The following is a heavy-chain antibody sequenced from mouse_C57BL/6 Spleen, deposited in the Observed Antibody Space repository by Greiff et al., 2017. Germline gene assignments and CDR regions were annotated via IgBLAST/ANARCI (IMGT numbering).Heavy chain of an antibody. CDR2: IYPGDGDT. D-gene: IGHD1-1*01. CDR1: GYAFSSSW. J-gene: IGHJ2*01. CDR3: ARGRDGSFDY. V-gene: IGHV1-82*01. Sequence: VKLMESGPELVKPGASVKISCKASGYAFSSSWMNWVKQRPGKGLEWIGRIYPGDGDTNYNGKFKGKATLTADKSSSTAYKQLSSLTSEDSAVYFCARGRDGSFDYWGQGTTLTVSS.